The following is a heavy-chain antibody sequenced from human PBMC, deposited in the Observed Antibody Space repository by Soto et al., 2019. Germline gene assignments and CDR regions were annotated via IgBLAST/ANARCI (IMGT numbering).Heavy chain of an antibody. CDR1: GYSFTSYW. D-gene: IGHD6-13*01. V-gene: IGHV5-51*01. CDR2: IYPGDSDT. Sequence: PGESLKISCKGSGYSFTSYWIGWVRQMPGKGLEWMGIIYPGDSDTRYSPSFQGQVTISADKSISTAYLQWSSLKASDTAMYYCARLPKRGSSNRYNYYGMDVWGQGTTVTVSS. CDR3: ARLPKRGSSNRYNYYGMDV. J-gene: IGHJ6*02.